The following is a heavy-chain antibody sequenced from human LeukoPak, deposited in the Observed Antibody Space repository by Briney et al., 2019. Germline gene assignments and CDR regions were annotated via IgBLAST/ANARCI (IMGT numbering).Heavy chain of an antibody. CDR1: GFTFSDA. CDR2: IDDDETTI. V-gene: IGHV3-48*03. J-gene: IGHJ4*02. CDR3: VRETTEFNSGLVMVGFDY. D-gene: IGHD6-19*01. Sequence: GGSLRLSCAASGFTFSDAMNWVRPAPGKGLEWISYIDDDETTIRYADSVKGRFTISRDNARNSLYLQMNSLRAEDTALYYCVRETTEFNSGLVMVGFDYWGQGTRVTVSS.